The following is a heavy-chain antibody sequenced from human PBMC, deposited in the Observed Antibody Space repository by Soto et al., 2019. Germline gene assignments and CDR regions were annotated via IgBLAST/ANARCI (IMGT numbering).Heavy chain of an antibody. CDR1: GGSFSGYY. CDR2: INHSGST. Sequence: PSETLSLTCAVYGGSFSGYYWSWIRQPPGKGLEWIGEINHSGSTNYNPSLKSRVTISVDTSKNQFSLKLSSVTAADTAVYYCARGRKYSSSYIYWGQGTLATVSS. J-gene: IGHJ4*02. V-gene: IGHV4-34*01. D-gene: IGHD6-6*01. CDR3: ARGRKYSSSYIY.